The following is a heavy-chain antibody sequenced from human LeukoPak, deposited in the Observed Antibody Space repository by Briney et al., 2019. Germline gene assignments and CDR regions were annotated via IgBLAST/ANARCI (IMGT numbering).Heavy chain of an antibody. CDR3: ADPGVGY. V-gene: IGHV3-7*01. CDR1: GFTFSSYW. D-gene: IGHD2-8*01. Sequence: GGSLRLSCAASGFTFSSYWMSWVRQAPGKGLEWVANIKQNGSERDYVDSVKSRFIISRDNAKNSLYLQMNSLRAEDTAVYYCADPGVGYWGQGTLVTVSS. CDR2: IKQNGSER. J-gene: IGHJ4*02.